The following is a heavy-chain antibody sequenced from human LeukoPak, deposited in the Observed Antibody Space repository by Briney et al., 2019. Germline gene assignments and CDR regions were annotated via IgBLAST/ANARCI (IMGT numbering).Heavy chain of an antibody. J-gene: IGHJ4*02. V-gene: IGHV3-21*04. CDR2: ISSSSSYI. CDR1: GFTFSSYS. CDR3: AKTGAYFDILTGYYLDY. Sequence: GGSLRLSCAASGFTFSSYSMNWVRQAPGKGLEWVSSISSSSSYIYYADSVKGRFTISRDNSKNTLYLQMNSLRAEDTAVYYCAKTGAYFDILTGYYLDYWGQGTLVTVSS. D-gene: IGHD3-9*01.